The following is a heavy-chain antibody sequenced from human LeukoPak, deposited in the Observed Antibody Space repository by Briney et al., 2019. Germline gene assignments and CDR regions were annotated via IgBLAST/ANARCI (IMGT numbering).Heavy chain of an antibody. J-gene: IGHJ4*02. CDR2: IYPGGTT. D-gene: IGHD6-25*01. CDR1: GFTVSSNY. CDR3: ARESSGYYFDY. V-gene: IGHV3-53*01. Sequence: GGSLRLSCAASGFTVSSNYMSWVRQAPGKGPECVSVIYPGGTTYYAGSVKGRFTISRDDSKNTLYLQMHSLRAEDTAVYYCARESSGYYFDYWGQGTLVTVSS.